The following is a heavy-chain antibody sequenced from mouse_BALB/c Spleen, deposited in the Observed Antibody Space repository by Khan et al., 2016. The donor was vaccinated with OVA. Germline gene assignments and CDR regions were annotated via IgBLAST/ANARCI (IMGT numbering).Heavy chain of an antibody. Sequence: QVQLKVSGPGLVAPSQSLSITCTVSGFSLTNYGVHWVRQPPREGLEWLGVIWAGGSTNYNSALMSRLSISKDNSKSQVFLKMNSLQTNDTAMYYCARPYYGSAWFAYWGQGTLVTVSA. CDR3: ARPYYGSAWFAY. J-gene: IGHJ3*01. V-gene: IGHV2-9*02. CDR2: IWAGGST. CDR1: GFSLTNYG. D-gene: IGHD1-1*01.